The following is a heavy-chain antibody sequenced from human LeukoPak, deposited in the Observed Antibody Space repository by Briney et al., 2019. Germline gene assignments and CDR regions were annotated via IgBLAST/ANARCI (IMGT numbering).Heavy chain of an antibody. D-gene: IGHD6-19*01. V-gene: IGHV4-31*03. CDR3: ARGPGWEWLVQDQDWYFDL. J-gene: IGHJ2*01. Sequence: SETLSLTCTVSGGSISSGGYYWSWIRQHPGKGLEWIGYIYYSGSTYYNLSLKSRVTISVDTSKNQFSLKLSSVTAADTAVYYCARGPGWEWLVQDQDWYFDLWGRGTLVTVSS. CDR2: IYYSGST. CDR1: GGSISSGGYY.